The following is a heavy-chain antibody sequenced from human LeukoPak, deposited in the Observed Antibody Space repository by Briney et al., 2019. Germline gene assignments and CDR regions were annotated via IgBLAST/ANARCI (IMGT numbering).Heavy chain of an antibody. CDR3: ARRLRYYYDSSGYEGADY. CDR1: GYSFTSYW. D-gene: IGHD3-22*01. Sequence: GESLKISCKGSGYSFTSYWIDWVRQMPGKGLEWMGIIYPGDSDTRYSPSFQGQVTISADKSISTAYLQWSSLKASDTAMYYCARRLRYYYDSSGYEGADYWGQGTLVTVSS. J-gene: IGHJ4*02. V-gene: IGHV5-51*01. CDR2: IYPGDSDT.